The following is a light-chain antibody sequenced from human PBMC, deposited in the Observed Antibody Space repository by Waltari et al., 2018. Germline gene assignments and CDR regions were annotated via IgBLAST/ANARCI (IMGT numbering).Light chain of an antibody. CDR2: DAS. Sequence: DIQTIPSPSPLSASVQDRVPITCRASQKISSYLNGYQQKPGTAPRLLIYDASRLQSGVPSRFSGSGSGTDFTLTISSLQPEDFGTYYCQQTYTTPRTFGQGTKVETK. J-gene: IGKJ1*01. CDR3: QQTYTTPRT. V-gene: IGKV1-39*01. CDR1: QKISSY.